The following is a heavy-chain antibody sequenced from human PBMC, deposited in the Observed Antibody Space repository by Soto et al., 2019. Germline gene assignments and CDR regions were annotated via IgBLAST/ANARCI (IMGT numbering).Heavy chain of an antibody. CDR2: INHSGSS. Sequence: QVQLQQWGAGLLKPPETLSLTCAVHGGSFSGFYWTWIRQPPGKGLEWIGEINHSGSSNYNPPLKSRVTMSLDTSRNQFSPSLNSVTAADTAVYYCARMAGPWYFDLWGRGTLVTVSS. CDR3: ARMAGPWYFDL. V-gene: IGHV4-34*01. CDR1: GGSFSGFY. J-gene: IGHJ2*01.